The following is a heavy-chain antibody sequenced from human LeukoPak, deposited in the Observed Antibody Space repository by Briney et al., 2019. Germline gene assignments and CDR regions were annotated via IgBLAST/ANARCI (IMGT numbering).Heavy chain of an antibody. Sequence: GASVKVSCKASGYTFTCYYMHWVRQAPGQGLEWMGWINPNSGGTNYAQKFQGRVTMTRDTSISTAYMELSRLRSDDTAVYYCARGDNYYGSGGPPDYWGQGTLVTVSS. CDR1: GYTFTCYY. CDR2: INPNSGGT. V-gene: IGHV1-2*02. J-gene: IGHJ4*02. D-gene: IGHD3-10*01. CDR3: ARGDNYYGSGGPPDY.